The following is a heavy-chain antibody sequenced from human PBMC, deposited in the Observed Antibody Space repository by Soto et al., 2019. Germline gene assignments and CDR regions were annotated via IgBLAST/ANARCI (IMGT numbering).Heavy chain of an antibody. Sequence: GASVKVSCKASGGTFSTNTISWVRQAPGQGLEWMGGIMPIFGSANYAQKFQGRVTITADEYTRTVYMELSRLRSEDTAVYYCARQFDSATSGYYYAYWGQGTLVTVSS. V-gene: IGHV1-69*13. CDR2: IMPIFGSA. CDR3: ARQFDSATSGYYYAY. J-gene: IGHJ4*02. D-gene: IGHD3-22*01. CDR1: GGTFSTNT.